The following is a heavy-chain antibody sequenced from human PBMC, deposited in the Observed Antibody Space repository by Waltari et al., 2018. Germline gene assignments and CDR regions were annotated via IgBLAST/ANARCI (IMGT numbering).Heavy chain of an antibody. CDR1: GGSISSYY. J-gene: IGHJ3*02. CDR2: IVVGGCT. D-gene: IGHD2-2*02. V-gene: IGHV4-59*01. Sequence: QVQLQESGPGLVKPSETLSLTCTVSGGSISSYYWSWIRQPQGKGLEWIGYIVVGGCTTYSPCLKIRCTIYVDPSKIQFSLKPSSLTAADPAVYYCARDLGNVPATAIRVRAFDIWGQGTMVTVSS. CDR3: ARDLGNVPATAIRVRAFDI.